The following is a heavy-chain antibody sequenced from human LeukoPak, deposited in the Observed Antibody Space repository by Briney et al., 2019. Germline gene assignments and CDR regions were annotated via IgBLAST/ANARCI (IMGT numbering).Heavy chain of an antibody. V-gene: IGHV4-59*12. J-gene: IGHJ4*02. D-gene: IGHD2-2*01. CDR3: ARRPLGYCSSTSCPTPYYFDY. CDR2: IYYSGST. Sequence: SETLSLTCTVSGGSISGYYWSWIRQPPGKGLEWIGYIYYSGSTNYNPSLKSRVTISVDTSKNQFSLKLSSVTAADTAVYYCARRPLGYCSSTSCPTPYYFDYWGQGTLVTVSS. CDR1: GGSISGYY.